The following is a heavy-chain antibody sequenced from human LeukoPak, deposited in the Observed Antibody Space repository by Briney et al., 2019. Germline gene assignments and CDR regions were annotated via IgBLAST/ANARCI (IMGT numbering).Heavy chain of an antibody. V-gene: IGHV6-1*01. J-gene: IGHJ2*01. CDR3: ARASSGSYYPDWYFDL. CDR1: GDSVSSNSAA. D-gene: IGHD1-26*01. Sequence: SQTLSLTCAISGDSVSSNSAAWNWIRQSPSRGLEWLGRTYYWSEWYNDYAVSVKSRITINPDTSKNQFSLQLNSVTPEDTAVYYCARASSGSYYPDWYFDLWGRGTLVTVSS. CDR2: TYYWSEWYN.